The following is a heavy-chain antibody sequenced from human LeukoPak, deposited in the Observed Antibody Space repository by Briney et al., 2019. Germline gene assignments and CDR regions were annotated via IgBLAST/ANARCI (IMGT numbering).Heavy chain of an antibody. CDR3: ARDQVSSGYSDN. CDR2: ISSSGSTI. CDR1: GFTFSSYE. Sequence: GGSLRLSCAASGFTFSSYEMNWVRQAPGKGLEWVSYISSSGSTIYYADSVKGRFTISRDNAKNSLYLQMSSLRADDTAVYYCARDQVSSGYSDNWGQGTLVTVSS. J-gene: IGHJ4*02. V-gene: IGHV3-48*03. D-gene: IGHD3-22*01.